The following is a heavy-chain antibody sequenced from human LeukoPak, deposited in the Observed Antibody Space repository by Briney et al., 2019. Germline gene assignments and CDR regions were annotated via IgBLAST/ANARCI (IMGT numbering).Heavy chain of an antibody. V-gene: IGHV3-30-3*01. CDR3: AREGPSSGWCESEANFDY. CDR2: ISYDGSNK. J-gene: IGHJ4*02. Sequence: GGSLRLSCAASGFTFSSYAMHWVRQAPGKGLEWVAVISYDGSNKYYADSVKGRFTISRDNSKNTLYLQMNSLRAEDTAVYYCAREGPSSGWCESEANFDYWGQGTLVTVSS. D-gene: IGHD6-19*01. CDR1: GFTFSSYA.